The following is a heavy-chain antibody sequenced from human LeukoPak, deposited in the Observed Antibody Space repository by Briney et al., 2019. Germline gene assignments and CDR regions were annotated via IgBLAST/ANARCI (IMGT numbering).Heavy chain of an antibody. Sequence: VGSLRLSCAASGFTFSSYSMNWVRQAPGKGLEWVSSISSSSSYIYYADSVKGRFTISRDNAKNSLYLQMNSLRAEDTAVYYCARGGGDRADYWGQGTLVTVSS. D-gene: IGHD3-10*01. V-gene: IGHV3-21*01. CDR3: ARGGGDRADY. CDR2: ISSSSSYI. CDR1: GFTFSSYS. J-gene: IGHJ4*02.